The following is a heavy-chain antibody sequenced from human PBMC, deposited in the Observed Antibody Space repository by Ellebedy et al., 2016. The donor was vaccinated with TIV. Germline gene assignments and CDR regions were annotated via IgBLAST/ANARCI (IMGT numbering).Heavy chain of an antibody. J-gene: IGHJ4*02. Sequence: ASVKVSCKASGYTFSGYYVHWVRQAPGQGLEWMGWINPNNSDTNYAQKFQGRVTMTRDTSISTAYMDLSRLRSDDTAVYYCARDGYGTYWGQGTLVTVSS. CDR3: ARDGYGTY. V-gene: IGHV1-2*02. D-gene: IGHD1-1*01. CDR1: GYTFSGYY. CDR2: INPNNSDT.